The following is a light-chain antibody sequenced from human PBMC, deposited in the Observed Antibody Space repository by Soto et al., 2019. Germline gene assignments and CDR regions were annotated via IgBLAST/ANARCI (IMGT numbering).Light chain of an antibody. Sequence: DILLTQSPSTLSASVGDRVTISCRASQSINKWLAWYQHKPGKAPNLLIYEVSTLHSGVPSRFSGSGSGTEFTLTITSLQPEDFATYYCQQLNSFPITCGQGTRLEIK. J-gene: IGKJ5*01. V-gene: IGKV1-5*03. CDR1: QSINKW. CDR2: EVS. CDR3: QQLNSFPIT.